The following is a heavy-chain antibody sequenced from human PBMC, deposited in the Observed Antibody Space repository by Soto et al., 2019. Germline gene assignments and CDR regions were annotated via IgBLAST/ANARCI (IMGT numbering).Heavy chain of an antibody. V-gene: IGHV1-18*01. CDR2: ISAYNGNT. CDR3: AKIPPPGSWYGSYFDY. D-gene: IGHD6-13*01. Sequence: ASVKVSCKASGYTFTSYGISWVRQAPGQGLEWMGWISAYNGNTNYAQKLQGRVTMTTDTSTSTAYMELRSLRSDDTAVYYCAKIPPPGSWYGSYFDYWGQGTLVTVSS. CDR1: GYTFTSYG. J-gene: IGHJ4*02.